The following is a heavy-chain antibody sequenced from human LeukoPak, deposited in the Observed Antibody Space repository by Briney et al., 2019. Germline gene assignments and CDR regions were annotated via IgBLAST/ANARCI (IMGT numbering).Heavy chain of an antibody. CDR1: GFTFSSYA. J-gene: IGHJ3*02. CDR3: AKDARLGRGAVEI. D-gene: IGHD3-16*01. CDR2: ISGSGGST. Sequence: GGSLRLSCAASGFTFSSYAMRWVRQAPGKGLEWVSAISGSGGSTYYADSVKGRFTISRDNSKNTLYLQMNSLRAEDTAVNYGAKDARLGRGAVEIWGQGTMVTVSS. V-gene: IGHV3-23*01.